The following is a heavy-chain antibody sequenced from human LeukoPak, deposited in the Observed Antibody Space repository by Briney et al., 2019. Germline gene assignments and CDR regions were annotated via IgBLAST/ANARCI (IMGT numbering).Heavy chain of an antibody. Sequence: PSETLSLTCTVSGGSISSYYWSWIRQPAGKGLEWIGRIYTSGSTNYNPSLKSRVTMSVDTSKNQFSLKLSSVTAADTAVYYCAGDTAMFTTYYYYYMDVWGKGTTVTVSS. CDR2: IYTSGST. V-gene: IGHV4-4*07. D-gene: IGHD5-18*01. CDR3: AGDTAMFTTYYYYYMDV. CDR1: GGSISSYY. J-gene: IGHJ6*03.